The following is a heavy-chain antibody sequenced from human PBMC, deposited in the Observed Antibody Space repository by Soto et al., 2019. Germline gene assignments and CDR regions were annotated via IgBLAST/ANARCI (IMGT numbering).Heavy chain of an antibody. CDR2: IFPILGIA. D-gene: IGHD3-10*01. V-gene: IGHV1-69*02. CDR3: ASWQVAGRAVPVSGGMDG. CDR1: GGTFSSYT. J-gene: IGHJ6*02. Sequence: QVQLVQSGAEVKKPGSSVKVSCKASGGTFSSYTISWVRQAPGQGREWMGRIFPILGIANYAQKFQGRVTTPAAKSRTTAYRGRGTLRSEDTAVYYCASWQVAGRAVPVSGGMDGWGQGTTVTVSS.